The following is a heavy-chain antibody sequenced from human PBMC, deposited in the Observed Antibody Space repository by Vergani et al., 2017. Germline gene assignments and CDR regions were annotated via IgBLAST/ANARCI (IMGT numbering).Heavy chain of an antibody. D-gene: IGHD6-13*01. CDR1: GGTFSSYA. V-gene: IGHV1-69*18. CDR3: ARIVIAAAGEGVDWFDP. J-gene: IGHJ5*02. Sequence: QVQLVQSGAEVKKPGSSVKVSCKASGGTFSSYAISWVRQAPGQGLEWMGRIIPIFGTANYAQKFQGSVTITADESTSTAYMELSSLRSEDTAVYYCARIVIAAAGEGVDWFDPWGQGTLVTVSS. CDR2: IIPIFGTA.